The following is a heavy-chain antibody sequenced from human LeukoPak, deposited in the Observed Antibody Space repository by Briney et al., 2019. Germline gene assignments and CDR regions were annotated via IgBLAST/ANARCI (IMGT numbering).Heavy chain of an antibody. CDR1: GFTFSSYS. CDR3: ARDSDSYGSNDY. Sequence: GGPLRLSCAASGFTFSSYSMNWVRQAPGKGLEWVSSISSSSSYIYYADSVKGRFTISRDNAKNSLYLQMNSLRAEDTAVYYCARDSDSYGSNDYWGQGTLVTVSS. CDR2: ISSSSSYI. D-gene: IGHD5-18*01. J-gene: IGHJ4*02. V-gene: IGHV3-21*01.